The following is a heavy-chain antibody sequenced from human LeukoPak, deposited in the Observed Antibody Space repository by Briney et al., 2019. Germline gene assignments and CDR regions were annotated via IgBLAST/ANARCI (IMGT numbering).Heavy chain of an antibody. CDR2: INHSGST. D-gene: IGHD2-15*01. CDR1: GGSFSGYH. J-gene: IGHJ4*02. Sequence: SETLSLTCAVYGGSFSGYHWSWIRQPPGKGLEWIGEINHSGSTNYNPSLKSRVTISVDTSKNQFSLKLSSVTAADTAVYYCARGGGGYYDYWGQGTLVTVSS. CDR3: ARGGGGYYDY. V-gene: IGHV4-34*01.